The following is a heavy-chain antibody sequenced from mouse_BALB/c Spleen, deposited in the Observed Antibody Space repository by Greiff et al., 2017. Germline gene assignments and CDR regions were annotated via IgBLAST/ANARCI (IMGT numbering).Heavy chain of an antibody. D-gene: IGHD1-1*01. CDR2: ISYDGSN. CDR1: GYSITSGYY. J-gene: IGHJ3*01. Sequence: EVKLVESGPGLVKPSQSLSLTCSVTGYSITSGYYWNWIRQFPGNKLEWMGYISYDGSNNYNPSLKNRISITRDTSKNQFFLKLNSVTTEDTATYYCARELRQGFAYWGQGTLVTVSA. V-gene: IGHV3-6*02. CDR3: ARELRQGFAY.